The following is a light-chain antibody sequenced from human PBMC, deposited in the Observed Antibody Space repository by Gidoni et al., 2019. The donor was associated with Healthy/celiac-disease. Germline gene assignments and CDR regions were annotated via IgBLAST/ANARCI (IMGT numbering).Light chain of an antibody. J-gene: IGKJ1*01. CDR3: QKNNSAPWT. CDR2: AAS. CDR1: QGISNY. Sequence: DIQITPSPSSLSASVGERVTITCRASQGISNYLTWYQQKPGKVPKLLSYAASTLQTGVPSRFSGSGSGTDFTLTISSLQPEDVATYYCQKNNSAPWTFGQGTKVEIK. V-gene: IGKV1-27*01.